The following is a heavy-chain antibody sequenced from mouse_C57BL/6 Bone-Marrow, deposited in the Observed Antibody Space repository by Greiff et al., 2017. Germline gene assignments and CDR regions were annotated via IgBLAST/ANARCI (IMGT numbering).Heavy chain of an antibody. CDR3: ARGSLITTVVRDFDY. CDR2: IDPSDSYT. D-gene: IGHD1-1*01. Sequence: VQLQQPGAELVKPGASVKLSCKASGYTFTSYWMQWVKQRPGQGLEWIGEIDPSDSYTNYNQKFKGKATLTVDTSSSTADMPLSSLTSEDSAVYYCARGSLITTVVRDFDYWGQGTTLTVSS. J-gene: IGHJ2*01. V-gene: IGHV1-50*01. CDR1: GYTFTSYW.